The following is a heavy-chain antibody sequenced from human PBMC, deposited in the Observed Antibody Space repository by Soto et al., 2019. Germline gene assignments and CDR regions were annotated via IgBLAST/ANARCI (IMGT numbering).Heavy chain of an antibody. Sequence: GGSLRLSCAASGFTFSSYSMNWVRQAPGKGLEWVSYISSSSSTIYYADSVKGRFTISRDNAKNSLYLQMNSLRDEDTAVYYCARRIAAAGTRPYFDYWGQGTLVTVSS. V-gene: IGHV3-48*02. CDR2: ISSSSSTI. CDR3: ARRIAAAGTRPYFDY. D-gene: IGHD6-13*01. CDR1: GFTFSSYS. J-gene: IGHJ4*02.